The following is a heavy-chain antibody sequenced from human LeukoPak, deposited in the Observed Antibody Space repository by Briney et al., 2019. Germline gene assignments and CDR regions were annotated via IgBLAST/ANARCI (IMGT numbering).Heavy chain of an antibody. V-gene: IGHV4-4*02. CDR2: IYHSGST. Sequence: PSETLSLTCAVSGGSISSSNWWSWVRQPPGKGLEWIGEIYHSGSTNYNPSLKSRVTISVDKSKNQFSLKLSSVTAADTAVYYCARGGLLGDPLYFDYWGQGTLVTVSS. CDR3: ARGGLLGDPLYFDY. J-gene: IGHJ4*02. CDR1: GGSISSSNW. D-gene: IGHD2-21*02.